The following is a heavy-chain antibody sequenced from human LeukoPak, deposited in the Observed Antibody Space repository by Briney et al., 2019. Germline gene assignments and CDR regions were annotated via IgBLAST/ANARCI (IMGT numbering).Heavy chain of an antibody. J-gene: IGHJ4*02. Sequence: PSETLSLTCNVSGGPINNYYWGWLRQSPGKGLEWIGYIYYSGSTNYNPSLKSRVTISVDTSKNQFSLKLSFVTAADTAVYYCARHVRVFDYWGQGTLVTVSS. CDR3: ARHVRVFDY. V-gene: IGHV4-59*08. CDR2: IYYSGST. D-gene: IGHD2-8*01. CDR1: GGPINNYY.